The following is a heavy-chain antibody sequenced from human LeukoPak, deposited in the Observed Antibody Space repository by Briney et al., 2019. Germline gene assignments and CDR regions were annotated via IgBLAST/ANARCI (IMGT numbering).Heavy chain of an antibody. D-gene: IGHD6-19*01. J-gene: IGHJ5*02. CDR2: IRSKAYGGTT. CDR3: TRGNSNGWYVVVWFDT. Sequence: PGGSLRLSCTASGFTFGDYAMSWFRQAPGKGLECVGFIRSKAYGGTTEYAASVKGRFTISRDDSKSIAYLQMNSLKTEDTAVYYCTRGNSNGWYVVVWFDTWGQGTLVTVSS. CDR1: GFTFGDYA. V-gene: IGHV3-49*03.